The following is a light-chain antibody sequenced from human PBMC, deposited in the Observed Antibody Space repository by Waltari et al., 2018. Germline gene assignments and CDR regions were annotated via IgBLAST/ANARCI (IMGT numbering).Light chain of an antibody. CDR2: DVT. J-gene: IGLJ1*01. V-gene: IGLV2-14*03. Sequence: QSALTQPASVSGSPGQSITISCTGTSSDVGTYYYFSWYQQHPGKAPKLMIYDVTKRPSGIANRFSGSKSGNTASLTISGLQAEDEADYYCSSYTTSSTVYVFGTGTKVTVL. CDR3: SSYTTSSTVYV. CDR1: SSDVGTYYY.